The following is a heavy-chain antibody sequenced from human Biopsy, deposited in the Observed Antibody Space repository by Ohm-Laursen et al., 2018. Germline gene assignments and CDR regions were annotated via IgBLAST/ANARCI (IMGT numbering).Heavy chain of an antibody. CDR1: GGSFRGYY. Sequence: TLSLTCAVYGGSFRGYYLWWVPPPPGKGLGGVGGNNPNGSTHYKPSLDIRVAISADTSKNQFSLNLYFVTAADTAVYFCARGLPRIAPMVRGRRTWFDPWGQGTLVTVSS. CDR3: ARGLPRIAPMVRGRRTWFDP. V-gene: IGHV4-34*01. J-gene: IGHJ5*02. CDR2: NNPNGST. D-gene: IGHD3-10*01.